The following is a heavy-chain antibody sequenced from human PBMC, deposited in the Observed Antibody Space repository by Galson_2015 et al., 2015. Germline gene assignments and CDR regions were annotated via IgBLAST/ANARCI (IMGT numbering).Heavy chain of an antibody. CDR3: SRLPAAHTYYYYGMDV. CDR1: GFTVGSNY. D-gene: IGHD2-2*01. V-gene: IGHV3-53*01. CDR2: IYSGGST. Sequence: SLRLSCAASGFTVGSNYMSWVRQAPGKGLEWVSVIYSGGSTYYADSVKGRFTISSDNSKNTLYLQMNSLRAEDTAVYYCSRLPAAHTYYYYGMDVWGQGTLVTVSS. J-gene: IGHJ6*02.